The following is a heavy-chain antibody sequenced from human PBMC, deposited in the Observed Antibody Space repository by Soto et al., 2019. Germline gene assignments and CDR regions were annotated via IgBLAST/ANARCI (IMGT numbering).Heavy chain of an antibody. CDR1: GFTFSSYG. D-gene: IGHD1-7*01. CDR3: AKRYNWNYGIDY. CDR2: ISYDGSNR. J-gene: IGHJ4*02. Sequence: QVQLVESGGGVVQPGRSLRLSCAASGFTFSSYGMHWVRQAPGKGLDWVAVISYDGSNRYYADSVKCRFTISRDNSKNTLYLQMNSLRPEDTAVYFCAKRYNWNYGIDYWGQGTLVTVSS. V-gene: IGHV3-30*18.